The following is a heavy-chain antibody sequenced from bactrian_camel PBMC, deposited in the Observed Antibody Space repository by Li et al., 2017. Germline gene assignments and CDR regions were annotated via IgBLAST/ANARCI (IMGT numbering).Heavy chain of an antibody. V-gene: IGHV3S1*01. D-gene: IGHD2*01. CDR1: GYTYNRNC. Sequence: HVQLVESGGGSVQAGGSLRLSCAASGYTYNRNCMAWFRQAPGKEREGVARIATGSGNTYYADSVKGRFTISQDNAKNTVYLQMNSLKPDDTATYYCAARTATWCALSETYYSPWGQGTQVTVS. CDR2: IATGSGNT. CDR3: AARTATWCALSETYYSP. J-gene: IGHJ4*01.